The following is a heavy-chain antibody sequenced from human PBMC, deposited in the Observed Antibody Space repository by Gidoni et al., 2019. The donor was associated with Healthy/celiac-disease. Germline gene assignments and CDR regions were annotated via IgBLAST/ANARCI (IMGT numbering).Heavy chain of an antibody. CDR3: ARDQEYYYDSSGYYVQAAGMDV. D-gene: IGHD3-22*01. Sequence: EVQLVESGGGLVQPGGSLRLSCAASGFTFSSYWMSWVRQAPGKGLEWVANIKQDGSEKYYVDSVKGRFTISRDNAKNSLYRQMNSLRAEDTAVYYCARDQEYYYDSSGYYVQAAGMDVWGQGTTVTVSS. CDR2: IKQDGSEK. V-gene: IGHV3-7*01. CDR1: GFTFSSYW. J-gene: IGHJ6*02.